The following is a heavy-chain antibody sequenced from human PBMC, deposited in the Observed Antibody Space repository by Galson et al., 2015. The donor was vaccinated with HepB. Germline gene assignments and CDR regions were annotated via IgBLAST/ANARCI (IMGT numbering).Heavy chain of an antibody. J-gene: IGHJ4*02. CDR2: ISYDGSNK. CDR1: GFTFSSYG. CDR3: AKEWVITVIPGVGAIDY. V-gene: IGHV3-30*18. Sequence: SLRLSCAASGFTFSSYGMHWVRQAPGKGLEWVAVISYDGSNKYYADSVKGRFTISRDNSKNTLYLQMNSLRAEDTAVYYCAKEWVITVIPGVGAIDYWGQGTLVTVAS. D-gene: IGHD3-10*01.